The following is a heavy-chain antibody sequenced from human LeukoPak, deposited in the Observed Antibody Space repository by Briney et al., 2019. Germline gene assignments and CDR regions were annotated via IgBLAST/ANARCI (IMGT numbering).Heavy chain of an antibody. V-gene: IGHV3-7*01. CDR3: ARDSGSYGPNDAFDI. Sequence: GGSLRLSCAASGFTFSSYWMSWVRQAPGKGLERVANIKQDGSEKYYVDSVKGRFTISRDNAKNSLYLQMNSLRAADTAVYYCARDSGSYGPNDAFDIWGQGTMVTVSS. J-gene: IGHJ3*02. CDR2: IKQDGSEK. D-gene: IGHD1-26*01. CDR1: GFTFSSYW.